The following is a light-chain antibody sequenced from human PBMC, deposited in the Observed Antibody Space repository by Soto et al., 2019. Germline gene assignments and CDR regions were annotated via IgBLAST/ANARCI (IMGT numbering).Light chain of an antibody. Sequence: QSALTQPASVSGSPGQSITISCTGTSSDIGGYDYVSWYQQYPGKAPKLMIYDVSNRPSGVSDRFSGSKSANTASLTISGLQAEDEADYYCNSYTTSSSLSVFGTGTKVTVL. J-gene: IGLJ1*01. CDR2: DVS. CDR3: NSYTTSSSLSV. V-gene: IGLV2-14*01. CDR1: SSDIGGYDY.